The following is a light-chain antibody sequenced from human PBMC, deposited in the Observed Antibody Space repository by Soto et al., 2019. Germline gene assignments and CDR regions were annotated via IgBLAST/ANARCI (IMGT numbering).Light chain of an antibody. Sequence: EIFMTHSPTTLSVSPGERATLSCRASQSFNSNLAWYQHKAGQAPRLLIYGTSTRATGIPARFSGSGSGTDFTLTISRLEPEDFAVYICQQYGKSPLTFGGGTKVDIK. CDR3: QQYGKSPLT. V-gene: IGKV3-15*01. J-gene: IGKJ4*01. CDR2: GTS. CDR1: QSFNSN.